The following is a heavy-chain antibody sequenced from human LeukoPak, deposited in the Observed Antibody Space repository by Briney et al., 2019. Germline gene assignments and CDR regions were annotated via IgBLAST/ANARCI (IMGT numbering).Heavy chain of an antibody. Sequence: GGSLRLSCTASGFTFINYSMDWVRQAPGKGLEWVAVISYDGSNKYYADSVKGRFTISRDISKNTLYLQMNSLRAEETAVYYYARAAHRGFSFDYWGQGTLVTVSS. J-gene: IGHJ4*02. CDR3: ARAAHRGFSFDY. V-gene: IGHV3-30*04. CDR1: GFTFINYS. CDR2: ISYDGSNK. D-gene: IGHD3-10*01.